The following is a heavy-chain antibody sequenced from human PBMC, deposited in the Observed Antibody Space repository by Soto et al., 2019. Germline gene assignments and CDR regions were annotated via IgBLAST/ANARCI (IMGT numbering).Heavy chain of an antibody. J-gene: IGHJ4*02. D-gene: IGHD6-13*01. CDR1: GYTFTNYD. CDR3: AKWGQGPASGPNFDF. V-gene: IGHV1-8*01. CDR2: MNPNSGNT. Sequence: QVQLVQSGAEVKKPGASVKVSCKTSGYTFTNYDINWVRQAPGQGLEWMGWMNPNSGNTGYAQQFQGRVSMTSNTGISTGYMELGGLGSEDSGMYFCAKWGQGPASGPNFDFWGQGTLVTVSS.